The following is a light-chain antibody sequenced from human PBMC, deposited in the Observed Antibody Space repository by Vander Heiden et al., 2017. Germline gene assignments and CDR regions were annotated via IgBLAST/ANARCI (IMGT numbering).Light chain of an antibody. Sequence: IVMTQSPDSLAVSLGERATINCKSSQSVLYSSNNKNYLAWYQQKPGQPPKLLIYWASTRESGVPDRFSGSGSGTDFTLTISSLQAEDVAVYYYQQYYSTRTFGQGTKLEIK. CDR1: QSVLYSSNNKNY. CDR2: WAS. V-gene: IGKV4-1*01. J-gene: IGKJ2*01. CDR3: QQYYSTRT.